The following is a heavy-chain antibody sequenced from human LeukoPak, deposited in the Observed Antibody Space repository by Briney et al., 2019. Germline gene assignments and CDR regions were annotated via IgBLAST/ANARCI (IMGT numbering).Heavy chain of an antibody. CDR2: INTYNGNT. Sequence: GASVKVSCKXSGCTFTNYGITWMRQAPRQGLEWMGWINTYNGNTNYAQKLQGRVTITTDTSTSTAYMELRSLRSDDTAVFYCARDLVDGVGAPGAYWGQGALVTVSS. J-gene: IGHJ4*02. CDR3: ARDLVDGVGAPGAY. CDR1: GCTFTNYG. D-gene: IGHD1-26*01. V-gene: IGHV1-18*01.